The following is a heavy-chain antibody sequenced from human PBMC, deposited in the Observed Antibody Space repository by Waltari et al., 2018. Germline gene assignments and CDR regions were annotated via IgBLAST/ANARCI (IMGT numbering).Heavy chain of an antibody. Sequence: QLQLQESGPGLVKPSETLSLTCTVSGGSISSSSYYWGWIRQPPGKGLEWIGSIYYSGSTYYNPSLKSRVTISVDTSKNQFSLKLSSVTAADTAVYYCARSRYSYGPRGGYFDYWGQGTLVTVSS. CDR3: ARSRYSYGPRGGYFDY. D-gene: IGHD5-18*01. V-gene: IGHV4-39*07. CDR2: IYYSGST. CDR1: GGSISSSSYY. J-gene: IGHJ4*02.